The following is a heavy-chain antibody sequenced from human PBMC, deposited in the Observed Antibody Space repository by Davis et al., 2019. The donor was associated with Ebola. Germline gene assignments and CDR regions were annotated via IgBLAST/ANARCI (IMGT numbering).Heavy chain of an antibody. V-gene: IGHV4-59*08. CDR1: GVFISSYY. CDR2: IYYSGST. J-gene: IGHJ4*02. D-gene: IGHD5-12*01. CDR3: ARGAGYSSFY. Sequence: SETLSLTCTVSGVFISSYYWSWIRQPPGKGLEWIGYIYYSGSTNYNPSLKSRVTISVDTSKNQFSLKLSSVTAADTAVYYCARGAGYSSFYWGQGTLVTVSS.